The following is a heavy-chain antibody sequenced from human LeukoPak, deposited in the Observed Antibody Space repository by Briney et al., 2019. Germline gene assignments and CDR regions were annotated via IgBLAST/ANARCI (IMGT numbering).Heavy chain of an antibody. CDR2: ISFDGISK. V-gene: IGHV3-30-3*01. CDR1: GFTFSRYA. Sequence: GGSLRLSCAASGFTFSRYAMHWVCQAPGKGLDWVADISFDGISKYYPDSVKGRFTISRDNSRKTLYLQINSLRLDDTAVYYCAREELGTAVGYWGQGTLVTVFS. J-gene: IGHJ4*02. D-gene: IGHD5-18*01. CDR3: AREELGTAVGY.